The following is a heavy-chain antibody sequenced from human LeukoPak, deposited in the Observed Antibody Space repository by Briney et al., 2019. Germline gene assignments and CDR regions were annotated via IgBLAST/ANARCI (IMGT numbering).Heavy chain of an antibody. D-gene: IGHD3-3*01. Sequence: ASVKVSCKAAGSSFTGYYMHWVRQAPGQGLEWMGWINPNSGGTNYAQKFQGRVTMTRDTSISTAYMELSRLRSDDTAVYYCARGGSSIFGVVDCWGQGTLVTVSS. J-gene: IGHJ4*02. V-gene: IGHV1-2*02. CDR3: ARGGSSIFGVVDC. CDR2: INPNSGGT. CDR1: GSSFTGYY.